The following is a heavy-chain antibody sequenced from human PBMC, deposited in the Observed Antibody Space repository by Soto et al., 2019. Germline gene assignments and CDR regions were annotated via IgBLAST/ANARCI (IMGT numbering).Heavy chain of an antibody. V-gene: IGHV4-39*02. J-gene: IGHJ4*02. CDR1: GDSIRSSKYY. CDR2: IYYSGSI. CDR3: AIGSGSSAYSPFDY. Sequence: PSETLSLTCNVSGDSIRSSKYYWGWIRQPPGKGLEWIGTIYYSGSIYYNPSLKSRVTISIDTSKNHFSLKLSSVTAADTAVYYRAIGSGSSAYSPFDYWGQGTLVTVSS. D-gene: IGHD3-16*01.